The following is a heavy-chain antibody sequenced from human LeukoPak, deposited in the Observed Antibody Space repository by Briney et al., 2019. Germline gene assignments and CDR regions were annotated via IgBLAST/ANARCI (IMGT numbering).Heavy chain of an antibody. CDR1: GFNFANYG. D-gene: IGHD5-24*01. Sequence: GGSLRLSCAASGFNFANYGMSWVRQAPGKGLEWVSTISDSGRRTYYADSVKGRFTISRDNSKNSLYLQMTNLRAEDTALYYCAGVRGRKEMGDYWGQGTLVTVSS. J-gene: IGHJ4*02. CDR2: ISDSGRRT. CDR3: AGVRGRKEMGDY. V-gene: IGHV3-23*01.